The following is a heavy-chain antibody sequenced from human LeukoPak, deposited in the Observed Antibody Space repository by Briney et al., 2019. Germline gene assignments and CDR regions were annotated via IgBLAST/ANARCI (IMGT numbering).Heavy chain of an antibody. D-gene: IGHD6-13*01. Sequence: SQTLSLTCTVSGGSISSGSYYWSWIRQPAGKGLEWIGRIYTSGSTNYNPSLKSRVTISVDTSKNQFSLKLSSVTAADTAVYYCAGGESSWYLDYWGQGTLVTVSS. CDR3: AGGESSWYLDY. V-gene: IGHV4-61*02. CDR2: IYTSGST. J-gene: IGHJ4*02. CDR1: GGSISSGSYY.